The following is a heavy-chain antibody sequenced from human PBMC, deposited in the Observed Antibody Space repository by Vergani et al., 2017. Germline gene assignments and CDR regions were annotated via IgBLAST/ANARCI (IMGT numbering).Heavy chain of an antibody. CDR2: IRSKNDGGTA. J-gene: IGHJ6*02. Sequence: EVQVVESGGGLIKPGGSLRLSCVVSGITFKNAWINWVRQAPGKGLEWIGRIRSKNDGGTADYAAPLKGRFTISRDDSKDSAFLLVNNLKTEDTAVYYCARFKRGYSYGYVYYYGMDVWGQGTTVTVSS. D-gene: IGHD5-18*01. CDR1: GITFKNAW. V-gene: IGHV3-15*01. CDR3: ARFKRGYSYGYVYYYGMDV.